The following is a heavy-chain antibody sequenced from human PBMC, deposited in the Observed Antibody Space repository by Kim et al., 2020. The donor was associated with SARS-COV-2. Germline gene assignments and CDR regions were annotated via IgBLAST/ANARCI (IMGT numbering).Heavy chain of an antibody. J-gene: IGHJ4*02. D-gene: IGHD4-4*01. Sequence: ASVKVSCKAYGYTFKSDPIHWLRQAPGQRPEWMGWVNAANDETQYSQKFQGRVTITRDTSVNTAYMELRRLTTKDTAIYYCARDMDPTVYDYWGQGTLVT. V-gene: IGHV1-3*01. CDR3: ARDMDPTVYDY. CDR2: VNAANDET. CDR1: GYTFKSDP.